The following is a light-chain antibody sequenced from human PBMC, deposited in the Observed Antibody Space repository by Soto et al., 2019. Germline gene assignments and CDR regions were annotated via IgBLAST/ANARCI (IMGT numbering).Light chain of an antibody. V-gene: IGLV3-21*01. CDR3: QVWESSNDHLLVI. J-gene: IGLJ2*01. CDR1: NGGKS. Sequence: SYELTQPPSVSLAPGETARITCEGNNGGKSVHWYQQKPGQAPVLVIYYDSDRPSGIPERFSGSTSGTTATLTISRVEAGDEADYYCQVWESSNDHLLVIFGGGTKLTVL. CDR2: YDS.